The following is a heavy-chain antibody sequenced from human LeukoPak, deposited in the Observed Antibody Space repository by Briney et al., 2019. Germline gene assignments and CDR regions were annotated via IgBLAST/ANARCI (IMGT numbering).Heavy chain of an antibody. CDR2: IIPIFGTA. V-gene: IGHV1-69*01. D-gene: IGHD2-2*01. J-gene: IGHJ5*02. CDR3: ARGGYCSSTSCYHVDWFDP. CDR1: GGTFSGYA. Sequence: GSSVKVSCKASGGTFSGYAISWVRQAPGQGLEWMGGIIPIFGTANYAQKFQGRVTITADESTSTAYMELSSLRSEDTAVYYCARGGYCSSTSCYHVDWFDPWGQGTLVTVSS.